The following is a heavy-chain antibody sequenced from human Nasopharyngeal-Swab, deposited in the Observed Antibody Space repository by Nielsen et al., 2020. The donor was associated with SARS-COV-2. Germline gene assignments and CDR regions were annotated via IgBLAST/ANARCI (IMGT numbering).Heavy chain of an antibody. CDR1: GFTFSSYA. J-gene: IGHJ4*02. CDR2: ISGSGGST. Sequence: GESLKISCAASGFTFSSYAMSWVRQAPGKGLEWVSAISGSGGSTYYADSVKGRFTISRDNSKNTLYLQMNSLRAKDTAVYYCAKDMEEDWLLSPIDYWGQGTLVTVSS. D-gene: IGHD3/OR15-3a*01. V-gene: IGHV3-23*01. CDR3: AKDMEEDWLLSPIDY.